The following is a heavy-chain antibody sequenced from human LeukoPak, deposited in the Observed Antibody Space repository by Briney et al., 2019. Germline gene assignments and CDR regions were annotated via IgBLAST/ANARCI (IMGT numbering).Heavy chain of an antibody. Sequence: PGESLRLSCAASGFTFSRYDFHWVRQATGKGLEWVSGIGAAADTHYPGSVKGRFTISRENAKNSLYLQMDSLRAGDTAVYYCARAVRGLYYYYFYMDAWGKGTTVTVSS. CDR2: IGAAADT. CDR1: GFTFSRYD. V-gene: IGHV3-13*01. D-gene: IGHD3-10*01. CDR3: ARAVRGLYYYYFYMDA. J-gene: IGHJ6*03.